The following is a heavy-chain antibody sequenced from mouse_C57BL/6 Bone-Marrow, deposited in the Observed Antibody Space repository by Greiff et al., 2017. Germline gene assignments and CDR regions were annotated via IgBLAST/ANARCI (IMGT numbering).Heavy chain of an antibody. CDR3: ARIVVPIYYDSNYIDY. CDR2: ITPSSGST. J-gene: IGHJ2*01. V-gene: IGHV1-4*01. D-gene: IGHD2-4*01. CDR1: GYTFTSYT. Sequence: QVQLQQSGAELARPGASVKMSCKASGYTFTSYTMHWVKQRPGQGLEWIGSITPSSGSTKYTQKFKDKATLSADKSSSTAYMQLSILTSEDSAVYYGARIVVPIYYDSNYIDYWGQGTTLTVSS.